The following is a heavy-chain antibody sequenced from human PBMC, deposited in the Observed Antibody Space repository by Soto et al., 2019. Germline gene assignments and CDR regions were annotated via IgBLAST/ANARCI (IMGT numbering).Heavy chain of an antibody. CDR3: ARESMGSARPSGYYFDY. V-gene: IGHV4-59*01. CDR1: GGSIRSYY. Sequence: SETLSLTCTVSGGSIRSYYWSWIRQPPGKGPEWIGHIYFSGSTNYSPSLKSRVTISLDTSKNQFSLKLSSGTTADTAVYYCARESMGSARPSGYYFDYWGQGTLVTVSS. CDR2: IYFSGST. D-gene: IGHD1-26*01. J-gene: IGHJ4*02.